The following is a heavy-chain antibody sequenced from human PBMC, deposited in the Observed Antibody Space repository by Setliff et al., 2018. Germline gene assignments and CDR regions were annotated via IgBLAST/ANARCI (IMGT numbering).Heavy chain of an antibody. D-gene: IGHD6-13*01. CDR1: GDSISSRRNY. Sequence: LSLTCTVSGDSISSRRNYWGWFRQPAGKELEWIGQIYTSWSTNYNPSLKSRVTISLDTSKNQFSLSLSSVTAADTAVYYCARTYSSSWYYFDYWGQGTLVTVSS. CDR2: IYTSWST. V-gene: IGHV4-61*09. CDR3: ARTYSSSWYYFDY. J-gene: IGHJ4*02.